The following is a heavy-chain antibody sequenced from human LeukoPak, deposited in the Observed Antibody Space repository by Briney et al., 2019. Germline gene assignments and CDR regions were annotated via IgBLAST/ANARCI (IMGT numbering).Heavy chain of an antibody. Sequence: PGGSLRLSCAASGCTFSDYYMSWIRQAPGKGLEWVSYISSSSSYTNYADSVKGRFTISRDNAKNSLYLQMNSLRAEDTAVYYCARHGLELNWFDPWGQGTLVTVSS. V-gene: IGHV3-11*06. CDR1: GCTFSDYY. CDR3: ARHGLELNWFDP. J-gene: IGHJ5*02. CDR2: ISSSSSYT. D-gene: IGHD1-7*01.